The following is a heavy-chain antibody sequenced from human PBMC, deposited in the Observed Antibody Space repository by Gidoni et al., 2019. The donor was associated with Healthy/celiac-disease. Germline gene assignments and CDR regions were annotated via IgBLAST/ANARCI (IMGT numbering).Heavy chain of an antibody. CDR2: IIPILGIA. D-gene: IGHD7-27*01. V-gene: IGHV1-69*04. CDR1: GGTFSSYA. Sequence: ASGGTFSSYAISWVRQAPGQGLEWMGRIIPILGIANYAQKFQGRVTITADKSTSTAYMELSSLRSEDTVMYYCARTRAPLGSGYYFDYWGQGTLVTVSS. CDR3: ARTRAPLGSGYYFDY. J-gene: IGHJ4*02.